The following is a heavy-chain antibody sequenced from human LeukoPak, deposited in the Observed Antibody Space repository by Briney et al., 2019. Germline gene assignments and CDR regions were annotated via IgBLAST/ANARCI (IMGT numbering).Heavy chain of an antibody. D-gene: IGHD2-15*01. V-gene: IGHV3-23*01. CDR2: ISPRGGGT. Sequence: GGSLTLSCAASGFIFSNRGMNWVRQAPGKGLEWLSGISPRGGGTYYADSVQGRFTISRDTSRSTLYLQMNSLRAEDAAVYYCAKAPVTSCRGAFCYPFDYWGQGTLVTVSS. CDR1: GFIFSNRG. J-gene: IGHJ4*02. CDR3: AKAPVTSCRGAFCYPFDY.